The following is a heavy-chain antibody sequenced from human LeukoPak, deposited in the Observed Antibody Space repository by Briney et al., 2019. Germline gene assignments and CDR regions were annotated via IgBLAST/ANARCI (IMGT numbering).Heavy chain of an antibody. Sequence: GASVKVSCKASGYTFTGYYMHWVRQAPGQGLEWMGWINPNSGGTNYAQKFQGRVTMTRDTSTSTVYMELSSLRSEDTAVYYCARGPVRDGYNRLFDYWGQGTLVTVSS. D-gene: IGHD5-24*01. V-gene: IGHV1-2*02. J-gene: IGHJ4*02. CDR3: ARGPVRDGYNRLFDY. CDR2: INPNSGGT. CDR1: GYTFTGYY.